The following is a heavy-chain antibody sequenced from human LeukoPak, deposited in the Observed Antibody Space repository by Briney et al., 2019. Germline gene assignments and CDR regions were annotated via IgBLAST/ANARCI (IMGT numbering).Heavy chain of an antibody. CDR3: ARDQTYSGSGIYTYFDY. J-gene: IGHJ4*02. CDR1: GASISSGGYY. CDR2: IYSTGST. Sequence: SETLSLTCTVSGASISSGGYYWSWIRQPAGKGLEYLGRIYSTGSTNYNPSLRSRVTISVDTSKNHFSLKLSSVTAADTAVYYCARDQTYSGSGIYTYFDYWGQGIPVTVSS. D-gene: IGHD3-10*01. V-gene: IGHV4-61*02.